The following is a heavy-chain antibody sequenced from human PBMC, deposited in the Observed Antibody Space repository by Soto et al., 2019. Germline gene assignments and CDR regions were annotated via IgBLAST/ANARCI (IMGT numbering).Heavy chain of an antibody. Sequence: PGGSLRLSCAASGFTVSSNYMSWVRQAPGKGLEWVSVIYSGGSTYYADSVKGRFTISRDNSKNTLYLQMNSLRAEDTAVYYCAAANYGPYGMDVWGQGTTVTVSS. CDR1: GFTVSSNY. CDR3: AAANYGPYGMDV. D-gene: IGHD3-16*01. CDR2: IYSGGST. J-gene: IGHJ6*02. V-gene: IGHV3-66*01.